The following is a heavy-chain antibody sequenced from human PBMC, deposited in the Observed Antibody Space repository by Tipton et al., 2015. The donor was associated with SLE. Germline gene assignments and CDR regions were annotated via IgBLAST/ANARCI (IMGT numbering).Heavy chain of an antibody. D-gene: IGHD1-26*01. J-gene: IGHJ4*02. CDR2: IYYSGST. Sequence: SSYGMHWVRQPPGKGLEWIGSIYYSGSTYNNPSLKSRVTISVDTSKNQFSLKLSSVTAADTAVYYCAGPSGSYSFDYWGQGTLVTVSS. CDR3: AGPSGSYSFDY. V-gene: IGHV4-39*07. CDR1: SSYG.